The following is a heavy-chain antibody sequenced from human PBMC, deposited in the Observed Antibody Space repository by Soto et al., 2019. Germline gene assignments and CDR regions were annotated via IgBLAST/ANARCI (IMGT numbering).Heavy chain of an antibody. J-gene: IGHJ6*03. D-gene: IGHD6-6*01. CDR3: ARKAPFIAARAYYYMDV. Sequence: GGSLRLSCAASGFTFSSYGMHWVRQAPGKGLEWVAVIWYDGSNKYYADSVKGRFTISRDNSKNTLYLQMNSLRAEDTAVYYCARKAPFIAARAYYYMDVWGKGTTVTVSS. CDR2: IWYDGSNK. V-gene: IGHV3-33*01. CDR1: GFTFSSYG.